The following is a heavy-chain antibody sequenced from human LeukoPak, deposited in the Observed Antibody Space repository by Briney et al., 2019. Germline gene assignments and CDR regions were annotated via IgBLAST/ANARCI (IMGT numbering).Heavy chain of an antibody. CDR3: ARDYELKFDY. V-gene: IGHV3-48*01. CDR1: GFTFSSYW. D-gene: IGHD1-7*01. CDR2: ISSSSSTI. Sequence: GGSLRLSCAASGFTFSSYWMHWVRQAPGKGLEWVSYISSSSSTIYYADSVKGRFTISRDNAKNSLYLQMNSLRAEDTAVYYCARDYELKFDYWGQGTLVTVSS. J-gene: IGHJ4*02.